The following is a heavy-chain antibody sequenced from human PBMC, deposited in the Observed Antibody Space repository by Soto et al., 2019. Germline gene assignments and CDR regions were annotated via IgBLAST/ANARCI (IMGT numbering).Heavy chain of an antibody. CDR1: GFTFSSYA. CDR3: ARDREYYDSSGYYYVRWFDP. J-gene: IGHJ5*02. V-gene: IGHV3-30-3*01. D-gene: IGHD3-22*01. Sequence: GGSLRLSCAASGFTFSSYAMHWVRQSPGKGLEWVAVISYDGSNKYYADSVKGRFTISRDNSKNTLYLQMNSLRAEDTAVYYCARDREYYDSSGYYYVRWFDPWGQGTLVTVSS. CDR2: ISYDGSNK.